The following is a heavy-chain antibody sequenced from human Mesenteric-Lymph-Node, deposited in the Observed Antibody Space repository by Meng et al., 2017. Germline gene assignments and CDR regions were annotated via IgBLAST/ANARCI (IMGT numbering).Heavy chain of an antibody. V-gene: IGHV4-34*01. CDR3: ATNYYGSGSYSDYNWFDP. J-gene: IGHJ5*02. D-gene: IGHD3-10*01. CDR2: ISHSGST. CDR1: GGSFSGYY. Sequence: QGQLQQGAAGLLKPSETRALTCAVSGGSFSGYYWSWIRQPPGKGLEWIGEISHSGSTNYNPSLKSRVTISVDTSKNQFSLKLSSLTAADTAVYYCATNYYGSGSYSDYNWFDPWGQGTLVTVSS.